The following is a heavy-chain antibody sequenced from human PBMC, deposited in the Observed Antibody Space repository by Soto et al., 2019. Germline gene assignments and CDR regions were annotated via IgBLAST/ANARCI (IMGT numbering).Heavy chain of an antibody. CDR3: ARAQGVVPAANYYYYGMDV. J-gene: IGHJ6*02. CDR1: GFTFSSYS. D-gene: IGHD2-2*01. CDR2: ISSSSIYI. Sequence: GESLRLSCTASGFTFSSYSMNWVRQAPGKGLEWVSSISSSSIYIYYADSVKGLFTISRDNAKNSLYLQMNSLRAEDTAVYYCARAQGVVPAANYYYYGMDVWGQGTTVTVSS. V-gene: IGHV3-21*01.